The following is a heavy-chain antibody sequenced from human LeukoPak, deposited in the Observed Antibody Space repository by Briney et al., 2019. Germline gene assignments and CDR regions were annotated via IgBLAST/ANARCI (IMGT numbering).Heavy chain of an antibody. CDR2: IWNGGRKE. D-gene: IGHD6-13*01. CDR1: GFTFSYYG. Sequence: PGGSLRLSCTASGFTFSYYGMHWVRQAPGKGLEWVAIIWNGGRKEDYADSVKGRFTISRDNSKNTVYLQMNSLTVEDTAVYYCAREAGTAAAGRSDYWGQGTLVTVGS. J-gene: IGHJ4*02. CDR3: AREAGTAAAGRSDY. V-gene: IGHV3-33*01.